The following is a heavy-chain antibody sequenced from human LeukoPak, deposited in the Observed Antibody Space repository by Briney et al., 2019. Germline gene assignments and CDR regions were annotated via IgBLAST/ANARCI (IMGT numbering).Heavy chain of an antibody. CDR3: VGSKAPFFYFDY. J-gene: IGHJ4*02. Sequence: PGGSLRLSCAASGFTFSAYSLRWVRQAPGKGLEWLSYISSTGSTIYYAGSVKGRFTISRDNAKNSLYLQMNSLRAEDTAVYYCVGSKAPFFYFDYWGQGSLVTVSS. D-gene: IGHD2/OR15-2a*01. V-gene: IGHV3-48*01. CDR2: ISSTGSTI. CDR1: GFTFSAYS.